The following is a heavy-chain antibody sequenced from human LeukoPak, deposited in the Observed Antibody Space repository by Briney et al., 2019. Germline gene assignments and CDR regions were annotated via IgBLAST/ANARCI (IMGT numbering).Heavy chain of an antibody. D-gene: IGHD3-22*01. V-gene: IGHV1-18*01. CDR1: GYTFTMNG. CDR3: ARGGRYYYDSSGSD. J-gene: IGHJ4*02. CDR2: TSTYNDKT. Sequence: ASVKVSCKASGYTFTMNGISWVRQAPGQGLEWMGWTSTYNDKTNYAQRLQGRVTMTTDTSTSTAYMELRSLRSDDTAVYYCARGGRYYYDSSGSDWGQGTLVTVSS.